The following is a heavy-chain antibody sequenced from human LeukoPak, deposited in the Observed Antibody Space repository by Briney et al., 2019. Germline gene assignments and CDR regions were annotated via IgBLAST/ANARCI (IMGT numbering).Heavy chain of an antibody. CDR1: GFTFDDYA. D-gene: IGHD1-26*01. CDR2: ISWNSGSI. Sequence: GGSLRLSCAASGFTFDDYAMHWVRQAPGKGLEWVSGISWNSGSIGYADSVKGRFTISRDNAKNSLYLQMNSLRAEDTALYYCAKDIGWELLGSFDYWGQGPPVTVSS. J-gene: IGHJ4*02. CDR3: AKDIGWELLGSFDY. V-gene: IGHV3-9*01.